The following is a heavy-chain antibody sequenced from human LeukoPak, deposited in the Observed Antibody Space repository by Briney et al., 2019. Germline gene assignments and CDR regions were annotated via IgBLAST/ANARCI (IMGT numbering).Heavy chain of an antibody. CDR2: IYYSGST. J-gene: IGHJ5*02. V-gene: IGHV4-31*03. D-gene: IGHD3-3*01. Sequence: SETLSLTCTVSGGSISSGGYYWIWIRQHPGKGLEWIGYIYYSGSTYYNPSLKSRVTISVDTSKNQFSLKLSSVTAADTAVYYCARGTPSYYDFWNAAWNWFDPWGQGTLVTVSS. CDR3: ARGTPSYYDFWNAAWNWFDP. CDR1: GGSISSGGYY.